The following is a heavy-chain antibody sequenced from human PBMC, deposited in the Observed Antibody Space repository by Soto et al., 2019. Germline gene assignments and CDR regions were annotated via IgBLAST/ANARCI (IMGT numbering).Heavy chain of an antibody. Sequence: SLRLSCAASGFTFSSYGMHWVRQAPGKGLEWVAVIWYDGSNKYYADSVKGRFTISRDNSKNTLYLQMNSLRAEDTAVYYCARKVYSSSSRGYYYYGMDAWGQGTTVTVSS. CDR1: GFTFSSYG. V-gene: IGHV3-33*01. J-gene: IGHJ6*02. D-gene: IGHD6-6*01. CDR2: IWYDGSNK. CDR3: ARKVYSSSSRGYYYYGMDA.